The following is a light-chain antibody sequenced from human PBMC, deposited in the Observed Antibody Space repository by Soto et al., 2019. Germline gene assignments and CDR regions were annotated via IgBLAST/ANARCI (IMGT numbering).Light chain of an antibody. Sequence: EIVLTQSPGTLSLSPGERATLFCRASRSVSGTYLAWYQQKPGQAPRLLIYGASTRATGIPARFSGSGSRTEFTLTISSLQSEDFGLYYCHQYNNFWTFGQGTKVDIK. CDR2: GAS. J-gene: IGKJ1*01. CDR3: HQYNNFWT. V-gene: IGKV3-15*01. CDR1: RSVSGTY.